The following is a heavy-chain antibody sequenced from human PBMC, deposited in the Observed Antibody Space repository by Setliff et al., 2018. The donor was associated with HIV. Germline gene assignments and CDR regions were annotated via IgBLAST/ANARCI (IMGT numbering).Heavy chain of an antibody. D-gene: IGHD3-3*01. CDR2: IYHSGTT. CDR3: ARIFGDQGYYYGMDV. Sequence: ETLYLTCAVYGRSFSGYYWSWIRQPPGKGLEWVGSIYHSGTTYYNPSLKSRVTISVDTSKNQFSLKLSYVIAADTAVYYCARIFGDQGYYYGMDVWGQGTTVTVSS. CDR1: GRSFSGYY. J-gene: IGHJ6*02. V-gene: IGHV4-34*01.